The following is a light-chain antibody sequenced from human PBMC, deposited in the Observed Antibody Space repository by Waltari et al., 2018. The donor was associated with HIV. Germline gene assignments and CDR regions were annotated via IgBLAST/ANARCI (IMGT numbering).Light chain of an antibody. V-gene: IGLV1-44*01. CDR1: SSNIGRNT. CDR3: AACDVSVSGRGVI. CDR2: KEN. J-gene: IGLJ2*01. Sequence: QSVLTQPPSASGTPGQTVTISCSGSSSNIGRNTLNWFQNLPGTAPKLLLYKENQRPSGVPDRVSGSKSGTSASLAISGLQSEDEADYTCAACDVSVSGRGVIFGGGTKLTVL.